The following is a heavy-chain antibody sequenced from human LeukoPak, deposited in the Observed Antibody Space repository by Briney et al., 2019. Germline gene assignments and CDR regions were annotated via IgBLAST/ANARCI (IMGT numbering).Heavy chain of an antibody. CDR3: ARASRPNSITIFDY. V-gene: IGHV4-59*01. CDR2: IYYSGST. D-gene: IGHD3-9*01. Sequence: PWETLSLTSTVSGGSISSYYWSWIRQPPGKGLEWIGYIYYSGSTNYNPSLKSRVTISVDTSKNQFSLKLSSVTAADTAVYYCARASRPNSITIFDYWGQGTLVTVSS. CDR1: GGSISSYY. J-gene: IGHJ4*02.